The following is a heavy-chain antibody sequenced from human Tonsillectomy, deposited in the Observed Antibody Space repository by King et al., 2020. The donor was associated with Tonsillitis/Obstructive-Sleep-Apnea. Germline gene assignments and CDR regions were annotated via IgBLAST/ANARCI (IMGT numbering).Heavy chain of an antibody. CDR3: EKGLPFVTPHPTGHDY. Sequence: VQLVESGGGLVQPGGSLRLSCAASGFTFSSYAMSWVRQAPGKGLGWVSASSGSGGSTDYADSVKGRFTISRDNSKNTLYLQMNSLRAEDTAVYYCEKGLPFVTPHPTGHDYWGQGTLVTVSS. CDR2: SSGSGGST. V-gene: IGHV3-23*04. CDR1: GFTFSSYA. J-gene: IGHJ4*02. D-gene: IGHD1-14*01.